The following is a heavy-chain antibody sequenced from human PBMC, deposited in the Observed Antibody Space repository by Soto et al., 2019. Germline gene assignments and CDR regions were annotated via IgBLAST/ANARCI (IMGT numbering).Heavy chain of an antibody. CDR3: ARGGDILTGSRSIPTTYYFDY. V-gene: IGHV3-33*01. Sequence: QVQLVESGGGVVQPGRSLRLYCEASGFTFSSYGMHWVRQAPGKGLEWVAVIWYDGSNKYYADSVKGRFTISRDNSKNKLYIQMNSRRAEDTAVYYCARGGDILTGSRSIPTTYYFDYWGQGTLVTVSS. J-gene: IGHJ4*02. D-gene: IGHD3-9*01. CDR2: IWYDGSNK. CDR1: GFTFSSYG.